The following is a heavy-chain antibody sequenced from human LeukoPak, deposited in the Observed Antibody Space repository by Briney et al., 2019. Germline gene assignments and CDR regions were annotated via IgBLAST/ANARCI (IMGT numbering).Heavy chain of an antibody. D-gene: IGHD3-22*01. Sequence: GGSLRLSCAASGFTFSVYWMHWVRQAPGKGLEWVAVIWSAENNKYYADSVQGRFTISRDNSKNTVFLQMNSLRAEDTAVYYCAKDDDVSSRYSRFENWGQGTLVTVSS. CDR2: IWSAENNK. V-gene: IGHV3-33*06. J-gene: IGHJ4*02. CDR1: GFTFSVYW. CDR3: AKDDDVSSRYSRFEN.